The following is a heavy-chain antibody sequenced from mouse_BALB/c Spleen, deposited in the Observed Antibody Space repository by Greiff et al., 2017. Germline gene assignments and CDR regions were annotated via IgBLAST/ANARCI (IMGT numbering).Heavy chain of an antibody. V-gene: IGHV3-8*02. CDR2: ISYSGST. CDR1: GDSITSGY. Sequence: EVKLMESGPSLVKPSQTLSLTCSVTGDSITSGYWNWIRKFPGNKLEYMGYISYSGSTYYNPSLKSRISITRDTSKNQYYLQLNSVTTEDTATYYCARFTTVVGTYYAMDYWGQGTSVTVSS. D-gene: IGHD1-1*01. CDR3: ARFTTVVGTYYAMDY. J-gene: IGHJ4*01.